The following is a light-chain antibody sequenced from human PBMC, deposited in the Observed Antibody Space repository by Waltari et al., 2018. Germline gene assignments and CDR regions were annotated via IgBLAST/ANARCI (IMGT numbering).Light chain of an antibody. CDR3: QAWDNSVGV. J-gene: IGLJ3*02. V-gene: IGLV3-1*01. Sequence: SYELTQPPSVSVSPGPTATIPCSGDRLGDKYTSWYQQRHGQSPVMVIYQDNERPSGIPDRFSGSNSGNTATLTISGTQAMDEADYFCQAWDNSVGVFGGGTKLTVL. CDR1: RLGDKY. CDR2: QDN.